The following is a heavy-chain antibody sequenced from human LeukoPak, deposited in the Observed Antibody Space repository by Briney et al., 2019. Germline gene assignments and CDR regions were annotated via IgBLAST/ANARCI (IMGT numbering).Heavy chain of an antibody. CDR3: ASRYCSSTSCYLPDY. J-gene: IGHJ4*02. D-gene: IGHD2-2*01. CDR2: INHSGST. CDR1: GGSFSGYY. Sequence: SETLSLTCAVYGGSFSGYYWSWIRQPPGKGLEWIGEINHSGSTNYNPSLKSRVTISVDTSKNQFFLKLSSVTAADTAVYYCASRYCSSTSCYLPDYWGQGTLVTVSS. V-gene: IGHV4-34*01.